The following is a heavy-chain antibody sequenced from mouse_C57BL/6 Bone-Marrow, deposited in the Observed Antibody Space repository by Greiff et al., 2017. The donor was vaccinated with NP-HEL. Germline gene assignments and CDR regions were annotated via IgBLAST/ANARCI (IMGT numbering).Heavy chain of an antibody. CDR3: AREITTAFYAMDY. J-gene: IGHJ4*01. Sequence: VQLQQPGAELVKPGASVKMSCKASGYTFTSYWITWVKQRPGQGLEWIGDIYPGSGSTNYNEKFKSKATLTVDTSSSTAYMQLSSLTSEDSAVYDCAREITTAFYAMDYWGQGTSVTVSS. CDR1: GYTFTSYW. V-gene: IGHV1-55*01. CDR2: IYPGSGST. D-gene: IGHD1-2*01.